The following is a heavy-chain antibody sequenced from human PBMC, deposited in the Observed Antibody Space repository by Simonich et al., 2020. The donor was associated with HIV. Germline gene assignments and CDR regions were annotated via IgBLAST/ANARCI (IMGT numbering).Heavy chain of an antibody. D-gene: IGHD6-25*01. V-gene: IGHV1-18*01. J-gene: IGHJ5*02. CDR3: ARGRAATVEGRYWFDP. CDR2: SRGYNGNT. Sequence: QVQLVQSGAEVKKPGASVKVSCKASGYTFRSYGISWLRQAPGQGLEWMGWSRGYNGNTNYAQKFQGRVTMTTDTSTTTAYMELRSLRSDDTAVYYCARGRAATVEGRYWFDPWGQGTLVTVSS. CDR1: GYTFRSYG.